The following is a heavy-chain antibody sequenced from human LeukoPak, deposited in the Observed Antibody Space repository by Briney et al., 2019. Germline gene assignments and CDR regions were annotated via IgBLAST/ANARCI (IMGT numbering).Heavy chain of an antibody. D-gene: IGHD6-6*01. CDR3: ARGGAALTGGFDY. V-gene: IGHV4-39*01. CDR2: IYYSGTT. J-gene: IGHJ4*02. Sequence: SETLSLTCTVSGGSISTNLYYWVWIRQPPGKGLEWIATIYYSGTTYYNPSLKGRVTISVDTSKNQFSLKLSSVTAADTAVYYCARGGAALTGGFDYWGQGTLVTVSS. CDR1: GGSISTNLYY.